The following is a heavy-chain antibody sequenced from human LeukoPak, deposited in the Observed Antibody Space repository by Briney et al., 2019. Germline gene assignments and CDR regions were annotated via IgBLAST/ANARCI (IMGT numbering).Heavy chain of an antibody. CDR3: ARDGIIAVAGTRMSFFDY. D-gene: IGHD6-19*01. CDR2: ISGRGGGT. J-gene: IGHJ4*02. Sequence: PGGSLRLSCAASGFTFSNYGMSWVRQAPGKGLEWVSAISGRGGGTYYADSVKGRFTTSRDNSKNTLYLQMSSLRAEDTAVYYCARDGIIAVAGTRMSFFDYWGQGTLVTVSS. V-gene: IGHV3-23*01. CDR1: GFTFSNYG.